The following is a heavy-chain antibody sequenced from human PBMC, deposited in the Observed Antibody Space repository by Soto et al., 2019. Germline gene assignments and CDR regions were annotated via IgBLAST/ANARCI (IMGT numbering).Heavy chain of an antibody. V-gene: IGHV4-39*01. J-gene: IGHJ5*02. D-gene: IGHD3-3*01. CDR1: GGSVTSVRYY. Sequence: AETLSRTDSSSGGSVTSVRYYWGWLRQPPGKGLEWIGLIYSSGSAYYNPSLKSRVTMSVDRSKNRFSLNLTSVTAADTAVYFCARSFGVANVTFDPWGHGPLVTVSS. CDR2: IYSSGSA. CDR3: ARSFGVANVTFDP.